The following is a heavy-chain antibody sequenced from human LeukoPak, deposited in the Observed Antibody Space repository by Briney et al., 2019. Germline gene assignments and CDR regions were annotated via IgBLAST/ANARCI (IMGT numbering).Heavy chain of an antibody. V-gene: IGHV4-59*01. Sequence: SETLSLTCTVSGGSISSYYWSWIRQPPGKGLEWIGYIYYSGTTNYNPSLKSRVTISLDTSKNQFSLKLSSVTAADTAVYYCARDHPTPNTGYMDVWGKGTTVTVSS. D-gene: IGHD1-1*01. CDR1: GGSISSYY. CDR2: IYYSGTT. CDR3: ARDHPTPNTGYMDV. J-gene: IGHJ6*03.